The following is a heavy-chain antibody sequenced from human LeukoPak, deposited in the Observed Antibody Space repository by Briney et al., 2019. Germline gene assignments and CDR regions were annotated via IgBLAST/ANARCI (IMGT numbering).Heavy chain of an antibody. J-gene: IGHJ4*02. D-gene: IGHD6-19*01. CDR1: GFTFDDYA. Sequence: SLRLSCAASGFTFDDYAMHWVRQAPGKGLEWVSGISWNSGSIGYADSVKGRFTISRDNAKNSPYLQMNSLRAEDTALYYCAKGGVAVAGTYFDYWGQGTTVTVSS. CDR2: ISWNSGSI. V-gene: IGHV3-9*01. CDR3: AKGGVAVAGTYFDY.